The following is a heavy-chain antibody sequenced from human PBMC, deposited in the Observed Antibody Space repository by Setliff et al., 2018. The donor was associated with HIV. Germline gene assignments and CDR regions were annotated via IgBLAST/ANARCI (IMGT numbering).Heavy chain of an antibody. V-gene: IGHV1-46*01. CDR1: GYSFTNYY. CDR3: VVDYSGRYTGLDY. J-gene: IGHJ4*02. Sequence: ASVKVSCKASGYSFTNYYMNWVRQAPGQGLEWMGIINPSGGGTTYAQKFQGRVTMTRDTSTDTLYMDLSSLTSEDTAVYYCVVDYSGRYTGLDYWGQGTLVTVSS. CDR2: INPSGGGT. D-gene: IGHD1-26*01.